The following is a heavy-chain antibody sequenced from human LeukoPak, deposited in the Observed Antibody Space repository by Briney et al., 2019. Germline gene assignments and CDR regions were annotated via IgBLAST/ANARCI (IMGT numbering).Heavy chain of an antibody. CDR3: ARVSLEWLFGDWFDP. D-gene: IGHD3-3*01. V-gene: IGHV1-18*01. CDR1: GYTFTSYG. Sequence: ASVKVSCKASGYTFTSYGISWVRQAPGQGLEWMGWISAYNGNTNYAQTLQGRVTMTTDTSTSTAYMERRSLRSDDTAVYYCARVSLEWLFGDWFDPWGQGTLVTVSS. CDR2: ISAYNGNT. J-gene: IGHJ5*02.